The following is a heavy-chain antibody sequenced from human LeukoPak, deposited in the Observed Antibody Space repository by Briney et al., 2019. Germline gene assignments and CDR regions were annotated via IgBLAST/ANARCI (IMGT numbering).Heavy chain of an antibody. CDR1: GFTLSTFD. J-gene: IGHJ5*02. D-gene: IGHD2-2*01. Sequence: GGSLRLSCAASGFTLSTFDMNWGRQAPGKGLEWGSSISTSSRYIYYRDSVKGRFTISRDDAKNSLYLQMNSLTVEDTAVYYCARADCSGSTCYLRHSWFDPWGQGTLVTVSS. CDR2: ISTSSRYI. CDR3: ARADCSGSTCYLRHSWFDP. V-gene: IGHV3-21*06.